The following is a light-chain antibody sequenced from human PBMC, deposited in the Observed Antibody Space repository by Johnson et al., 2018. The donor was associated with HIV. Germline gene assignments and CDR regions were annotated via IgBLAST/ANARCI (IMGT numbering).Light chain of an antibody. CDR1: SSNIGINY. CDR3: GTWDSSLRVGV. CDR2: DNN. V-gene: IGLV1-51*01. J-gene: IGLJ1*01. Sequence: QPVLTQPPSVSAAPGQKVTISCSGSSSNIGINYVSWYQQLPGTAPKLLIYDNNKRPSGIPDRFSGSKSGTSATLGITGLQTGYEADYYCGTWDSSLRVGVFGTGTKVTVL.